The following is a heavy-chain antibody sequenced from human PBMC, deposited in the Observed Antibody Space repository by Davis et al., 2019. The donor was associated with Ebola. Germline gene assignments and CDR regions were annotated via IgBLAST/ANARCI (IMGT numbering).Heavy chain of an antibody. V-gene: IGHV1-69*13. CDR1: GGTLRTHG. D-gene: IGHD2-8*01. Sequence: SVKVSCKAAGGTLRTHGMSWVRQAPGQGLEWMGGLIPVFGTPNYAQKFQGRITIIADESTSTVYVELSSLKSEDTAVYYCVRCMLGDRYYFDYWGQGTLVTVSS. CDR3: VRCMLGDRYYFDY. CDR2: LIPVFGTP. J-gene: IGHJ4*02.